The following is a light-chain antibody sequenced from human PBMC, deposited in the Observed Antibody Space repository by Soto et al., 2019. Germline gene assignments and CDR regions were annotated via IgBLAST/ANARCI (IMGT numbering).Light chain of an antibody. V-gene: IGKV3-11*01. J-gene: IGKJ1*01. Sequence: EIVLTQSPATLSLSPGERATLSCRASQSVSSYLAWYQQKPDQAPRLLIYDASNRATGIPARFSGSGSGTDFTLTISSLEPEDFAVYYCQQRSNWRRTFGQGTKVDIK. CDR1: QSVSSY. CDR3: QQRSNWRRT. CDR2: DAS.